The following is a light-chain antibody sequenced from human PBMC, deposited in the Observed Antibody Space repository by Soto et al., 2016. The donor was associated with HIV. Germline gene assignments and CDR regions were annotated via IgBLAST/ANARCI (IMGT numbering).Light chain of an antibody. CDR2: DDR. CDR3: QVWDSRSDGL. Sequence: SYELTQPPSVSVSPGQTARITCSGDALPKQYAYWYQQKPGQAPVLVVYDDRARPSGIPDRFSGSHSGDTATLTISRVEVGDEADYYCQVWDSRSDGLFGGGTRLT. J-gene: IGLJ2*01. CDR1: ALPKQY. V-gene: IGLV3-21*02.